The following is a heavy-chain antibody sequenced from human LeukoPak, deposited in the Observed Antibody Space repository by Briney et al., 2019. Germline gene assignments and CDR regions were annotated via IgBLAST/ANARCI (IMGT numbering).Heavy chain of an antibody. Sequence: PSETLSLTCTVSGGSISSSSYYWGWIRQPPGKGLEWIGSIYYSGSTYYNPSLKSRVTISVDTSKNQFSLKLSSVTAADTAVYYCARDVIVVVTAMNEAGDYWGQGTLVTVSS. D-gene: IGHD2-21*02. V-gene: IGHV4-39*07. CDR2: IYYSGST. J-gene: IGHJ4*02. CDR1: GGSISSSSYY. CDR3: ARDVIVVVTAMNEAGDY.